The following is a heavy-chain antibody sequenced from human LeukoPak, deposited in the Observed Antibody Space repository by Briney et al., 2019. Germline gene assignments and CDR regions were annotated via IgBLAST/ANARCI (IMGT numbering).Heavy chain of an antibody. J-gene: IGHJ4*02. CDR3: VKNQTVVVTAVLSD. CDR2: ISTNGGST. CDR1: GFTFSGYA. Sequence: GGALRLSCSASGFTFSGYAMRWVRQAPGKGLEYVSAISTNGGSTYYADSAKGRFTISRDNSTNTMYLQMSSLRAEDTALYYSVKNQTVVVTAVLSDWGQGTLVPVS. D-gene: IGHD2-21*02. V-gene: IGHV3-64D*09.